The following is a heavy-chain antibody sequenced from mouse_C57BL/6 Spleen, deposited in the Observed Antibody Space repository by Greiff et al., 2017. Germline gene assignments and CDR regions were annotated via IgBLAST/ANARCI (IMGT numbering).Heavy chain of an antibody. CDR1: GFSLTSYG. CDR2: IWSGGST. D-gene: IGHD1-1*01. J-gene: IGHJ2*01. CDR3: AREERNYGSSYYFDY. Sequence: QVQLKESGPGLVQPSQSLSITCTVSGFSLTSYGVHWVRQSPGKGLEWLGVIWSGGSTDYNAAFISRLSISKDNSKSQVFFKMNSLQADDTAIYTCAREERNYGSSYYFDYWGQGTTLTVSS. V-gene: IGHV2-2*01.